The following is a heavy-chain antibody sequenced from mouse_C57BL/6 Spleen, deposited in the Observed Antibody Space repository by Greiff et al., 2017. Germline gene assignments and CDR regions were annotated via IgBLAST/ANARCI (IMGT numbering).Heavy chain of an antibody. V-gene: IGHV1-55*01. D-gene: IGHD1-1*01. CDR2: IYPGSGST. CDR3: ARRENYYGSPYYFDY. CDR1: GYTFTSYW. J-gene: IGHJ2*01. Sequence: VQLQQPGAELVKPGASVKMSCKASGYTFTSYWITWVKRRPGQGLEWIGDIYPGSGSTNYNEKFKSKATLTVDTSSSTAYMQLSSLTSEDSAVYYCARRENYYGSPYYFDYWGQGTTLTVSS.